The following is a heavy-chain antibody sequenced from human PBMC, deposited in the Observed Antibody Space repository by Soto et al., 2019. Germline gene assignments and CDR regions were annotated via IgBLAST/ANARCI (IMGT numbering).Heavy chain of an antibody. CDR1: GGTFSSYA. J-gene: IGHJ6*02. D-gene: IGHD4-17*01. Sequence: SVKVSCKASGGTFSSYAISWVRQAPGQGLEWMGGIIPIFGTANYAQKFQGRVTITADESTSTAYMELSSLRSEDTAVHYCARENDYGGNPLYYYYGMDVWGQGTTVTVSS. V-gene: IGHV1-69*13. CDR3: ARENDYGGNPLYYYYGMDV. CDR2: IIPIFGTA.